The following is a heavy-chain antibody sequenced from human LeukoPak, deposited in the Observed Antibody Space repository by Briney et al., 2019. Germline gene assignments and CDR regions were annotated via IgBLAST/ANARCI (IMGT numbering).Heavy chain of an antibody. J-gene: IGHJ3*02. CDR1: GGSISSYY. D-gene: IGHD6-13*01. CDR2: IYTSGST. CDR3: AREVYREQLVHAFDI. V-gene: IGHV4-4*07. Sequence: PSETLSLTCTVSGGSISSYYWSWIRQPAGKGLEWIWRIYTSGSTNYNPSLKSRVTMSVDTSKNQFSLKLSSVTAADTAVYYCAREVYREQLVHAFDIWGQGTMVTVSS.